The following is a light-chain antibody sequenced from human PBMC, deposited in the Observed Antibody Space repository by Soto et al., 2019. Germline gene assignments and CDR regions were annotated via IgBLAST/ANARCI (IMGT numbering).Light chain of an antibody. V-gene: IGLV2-23*01. CDR1: SSDVGGYNY. J-gene: IGLJ1*01. CDR2: EGH. CDR3: CLYIGATTYV. Sequence: QSALTQPASVSGSPGQSITISCTGTSSDVGGYNYVSWYQQHPGKAPKVMISEGHRRPSGVPDRFSGSTSVNSASLTISGLQADDEADYYCCLYIGATTYVFGTGTKVTVL.